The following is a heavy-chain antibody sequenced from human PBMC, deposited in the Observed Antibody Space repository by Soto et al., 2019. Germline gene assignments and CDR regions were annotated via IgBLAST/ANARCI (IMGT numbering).Heavy chain of an antibody. CDR2: MNPNSGNT. Sequence: VASVKVSCKASGYTFTSYDINWVRQATGQGLEWMGWMNPNSGNTGYAQKFQGRVTMTRNTSISTAYMELSSLRSEDTAVYYCARGEGGDIVLMVYARPYYYYMDVWGKGTTVTVSS. CDR1: GYTFTSYD. CDR3: ARGEGGDIVLMVYARPYYYYMDV. V-gene: IGHV1-8*01. D-gene: IGHD2-8*01. J-gene: IGHJ6*03.